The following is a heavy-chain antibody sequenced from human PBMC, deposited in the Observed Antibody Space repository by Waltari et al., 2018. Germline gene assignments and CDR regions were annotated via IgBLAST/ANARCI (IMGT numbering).Heavy chain of an antibody. V-gene: IGHV3-74*01. D-gene: IGHD7-27*01. CDR1: GFPLSIYW. J-gene: IGHJ3*02. Sequence: EVHLVESGGGLVQPGGSLRLSCAASGFPLSIYWMHWVRQVPGEGLAWVSHINTDGSIRRYADSVKGRFTVSRDNSKNTLYLQMNSLRVEDTALYYCATWTGGSLGAFDNWGQGTMVTVSS. CDR3: ATWTGGSLGAFDN. CDR2: INTDGSIR.